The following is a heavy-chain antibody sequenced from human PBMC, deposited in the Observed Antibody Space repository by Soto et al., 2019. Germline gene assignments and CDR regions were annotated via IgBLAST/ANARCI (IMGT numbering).Heavy chain of an antibody. Sequence: SETLSLTCTFSGGSISSYYWSWIRQPPGKGLEWIGYIYYSGSTNYNPSLKSRVTISVDTSKNQFSLKLSSVTAADTAVYYCARRYYGDPGYYYYYYMDVWGKGTTVTVSS. D-gene: IGHD4-17*01. V-gene: IGHV4-59*01. CDR3: ARRYYGDPGYYYYYYMDV. CDR2: IYYSGST. CDR1: GGSISSYY. J-gene: IGHJ6*03.